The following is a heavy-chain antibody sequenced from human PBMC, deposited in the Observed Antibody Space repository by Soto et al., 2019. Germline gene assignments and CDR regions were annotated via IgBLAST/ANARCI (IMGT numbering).Heavy chain of an antibody. CDR1: DGSISSSTYY. J-gene: IGHJ4*02. Sequence: SETLSLTCTVSDGSISSSTYYWGWVRQPPGRGLEWIGNIYYSGSTFYNPSLKSRVTVSIDTSKNRFSLSLGSLTAADTAVYYCARVLTGSRAFDYWGQRALVTVSS. CDR3: ARVLTGSRAFDY. D-gene: IGHD1-20*01. V-gene: IGHV4-39*01. CDR2: IYYSGST.